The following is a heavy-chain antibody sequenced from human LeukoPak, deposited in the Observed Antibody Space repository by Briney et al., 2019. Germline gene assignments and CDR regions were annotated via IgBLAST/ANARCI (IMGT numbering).Heavy chain of an antibody. CDR3: ARDGGRRGWFDP. CDR2: IYDDGSP. J-gene: IGHJ5*02. V-gene: IGHV4-59*01. Sequence: SETLSLTCTVSGGSLSSYYWTWMRHPPAKGLEWIGYIYDDGSPNYNPSLKRRVTISLDTSKNQYSLMLNSVTLADTAMYFCARDGGRRGWFDPWGQGTLVTVSS. CDR1: GGSLSSYY.